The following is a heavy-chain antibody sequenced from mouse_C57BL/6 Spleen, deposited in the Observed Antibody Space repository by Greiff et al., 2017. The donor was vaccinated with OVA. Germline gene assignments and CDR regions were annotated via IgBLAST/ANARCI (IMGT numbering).Heavy chain of an antibody. CDR3: AKRWGNSFAY. J-gene: IGHJ3*01. V-gene: IGHV2-9*01. Sequence: VHLVESGPGLVAPSQSLSITCTVSGFSLTSYGVDWVRQPPGKGLEWLGVIWGGGSTNYNSALMSRRSISKDNTNSQLLLKMNRLQNDDTSMYYCAKRWGNSFAYWGQGTLLTVSA. D-gene: IGHD2-1*01. CDR1: GFSLTSYG. CDR2: IWGGGST.